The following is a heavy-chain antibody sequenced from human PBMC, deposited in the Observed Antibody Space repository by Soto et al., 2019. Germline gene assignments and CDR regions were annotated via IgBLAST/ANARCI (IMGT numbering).Heavy chain of an antibody. J-gene: IGHJ4*02. CDR2: IDPSGSYT. CDR3: ASHPNYDSSGYYSDD. D-gene: IGHD3-22*01. CDR1: GYSFTSYW. Sequence: GESLKISCKGSGYSFTSYWISWVRQMPGKGLEWMGRIDPSGSYTNYSPSFQGHVTISADKSISTAYLQWSSLKASDTAMYYCASHPNYDSSGYYSDDWGKGTLVTVSS. V-gene: IGHV5-10-1*01.